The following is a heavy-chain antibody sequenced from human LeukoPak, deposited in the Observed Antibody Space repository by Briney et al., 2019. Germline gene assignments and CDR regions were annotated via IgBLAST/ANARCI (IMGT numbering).Heavy chain of an antibody. Sequence: GGSLRLSCAASGFTFSSYAMHWVRQAPGKGLEWVASIGTTSTFIHYADSVKGRFTISRDNAQDSLFLQMNSLGAEDTAVYYCAKAHPGFDYWGQGVLVTVSS. V-gene: IGHV3-21*01. J-gene: IGHJ4*02. CDR3: AKAHPGFDY. CDR2: IGTTSTFI. CDR1: GFTFSSYA.